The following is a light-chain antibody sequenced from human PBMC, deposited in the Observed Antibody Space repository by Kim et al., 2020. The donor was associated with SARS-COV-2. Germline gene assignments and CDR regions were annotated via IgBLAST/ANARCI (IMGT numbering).Light chain of an antibody. CDR2: DAS. CDR3: QQYNSYPWT. J-gene: IGKJ1*01. CDR1: QSISRC. V-gene: IGKV1-5*01. Sequence: ASVGDRVTITCRASQSISRCLAWYQQKPGKAPKLLIYDASTLQSGVPSRFSGSGSGTEFTLTISSLQPDDFATYYCQQYNSYPWTFGQGTKVEIK.